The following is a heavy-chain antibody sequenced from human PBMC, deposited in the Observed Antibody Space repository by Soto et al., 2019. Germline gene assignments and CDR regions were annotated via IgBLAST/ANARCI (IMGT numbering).Heavy chain of an antibody. CDR3: ARDATISYYYGMDV. CDR1: GGSISSYY. Sequence: SETLSLTCTVSGGSISSYYWSWIRQPPGKGLEWIGYIYYSGSTNYNPSLKSRVTISVDTSKNQFSLKLSSVTAADTAVYYCARDATISYYYGMDVWGQGTTVTV. CDR2: IYYSGST. D-gene: IGHD5-12*01. V-gene: IGHV4-59*01. J-gene: IGHJ6*02.